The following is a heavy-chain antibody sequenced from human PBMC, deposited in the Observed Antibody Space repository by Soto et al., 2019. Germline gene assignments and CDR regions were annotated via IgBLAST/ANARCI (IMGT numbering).Heavy chain of an antibody. D-gene: IGHD5-12*01. CDR2: FDPEDGET. V-gene: IGHV1-24*01. CDR3: ARGEYSGYESDN. J-gene: IGHJ4*02. Sequence: ASVKVSCKVSGYTLTELSMHWVRQAPGKGLEWMGGFDPEDGETIYAQKFQGRVTMTADTSTSTAYMELRSLRSDDTAVYYCARGEYSGYESDNCGQGTLVTVSS. CDR1: GYTLTELS.